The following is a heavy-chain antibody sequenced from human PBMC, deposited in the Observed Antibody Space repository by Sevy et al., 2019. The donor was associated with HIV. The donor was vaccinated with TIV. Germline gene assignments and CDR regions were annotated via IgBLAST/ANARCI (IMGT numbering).Heavy chain of an antibody. CDR3: VKEVTEYSYSDY. Sequence: GGSLRLSCAASGFTFSNYAMSWVRQTPGKGLEWVSACSGSAHRTYYTDSVKGRFTISRDNSKNMLFLQMNSLRAEDTAVYYCVKEVTEYSYSDYWGQGTLVTVSS. D-gene: IGHD5-18*01. CDR1: GFTFSNYA. V-gene: IGHV3-23*01. J-gene: IGHJ4*02. CDR2: CSGSAHRT.